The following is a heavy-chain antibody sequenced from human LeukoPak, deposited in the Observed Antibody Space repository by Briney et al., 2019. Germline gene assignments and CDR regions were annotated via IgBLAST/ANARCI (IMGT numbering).Heavy chain of an antibody. CDR3: PKDPDIWFGELSIWFDP. J-gene: IGHJ5*02. CDR2: ISRSGGST. Sequence: GGSLRLSCAASGFTFSSYAMSWVRQAPGKGLEWVSAISRSGGSTYYADSVKGRFTISRDNSKNTLYVQMNSLRAEDTAVYYCPKDPDIWFGELSIWFDPWGQGTLVTVSS. D-gene: IGHD3-10*01. V-gene: IGHV3-23*01. CDR1: GFTFSSYA.